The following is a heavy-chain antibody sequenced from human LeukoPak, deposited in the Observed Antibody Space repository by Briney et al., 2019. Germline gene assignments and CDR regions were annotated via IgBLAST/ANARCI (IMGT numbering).Heavy chain of an antibody. CDR3: ARGLRDRYGMDV. CDR2: IHRDGNNI. J-gene: IGHJ6*02. Sequence: GGSLRLSCAASGFTFSSYAMSWVRQAPGKGLVWVSRIHRDGNNINYADFVQGRFTVSRDNAKNTLYLQMHSLRVEDTAMYYCARGLRDRYGMDVWGQGTTVTVSS. V-gene: IGHV3-74*01. CDR1: GFTFSSYA.